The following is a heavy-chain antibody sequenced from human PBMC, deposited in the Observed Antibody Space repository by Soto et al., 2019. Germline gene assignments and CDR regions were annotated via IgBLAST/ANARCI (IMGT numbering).Heavy chain of an antibody. V-gene: IGHV4-39*01. CDR2: IYYSGST. D-gene: IGHD2-21*01. CDR1: GGSISSSSYY. J-gene: IGHJ5*02. Sequence: QLQLQESGPGLVKPSETLSLTCTVSGGSISSSSYYWGWIRQPPGKGLEWIGSIYYSGSTYYNPSLKSRVTLSVDTSKNQFSLKLSSVTAADTAVYYGASGDWESHWFDPWGQGTLVTVSS. CDR3: ASGDWESHWFDP.